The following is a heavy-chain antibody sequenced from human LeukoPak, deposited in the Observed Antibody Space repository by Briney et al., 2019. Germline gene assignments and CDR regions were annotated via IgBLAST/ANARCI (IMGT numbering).Heavy chain of an antibody. CDR2: IYSGGST. CDR3: ARVRQRYYFDY. V-gene: IGHV3-53*01. D-gene: IGHD6-25*01. Sequence: GGSLRLSCAASGFTVSSNYMSWVRQAPGKGLEWVSVIYSGGSTYYADSVKGRFTISRDNSKNTLYLQMNSLRAENTAVYYCARVRQRYYFDYWGQGTLVTVSS. CDR1: GFTVSSNY. J-gene: IGHJ4*02.